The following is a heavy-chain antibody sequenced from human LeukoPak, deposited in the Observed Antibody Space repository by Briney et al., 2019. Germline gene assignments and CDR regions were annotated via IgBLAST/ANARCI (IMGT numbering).Heavy chain of an antibody. CDR1: GFTFSSYA. V-gene: IGHV3-23*01. CDR2: ISGSGGST. CDR3: AKDFDIVVVPAAPYNWFDP. D-gene: IGHD2-2*01. J-gene: IGHJ5*02. Sequence: GGSLRLSCAASGFTFSSYAMSWVRQAPGKGLEWVSAISGSGGSTYYADSVKGRFTISRDNSKNTLYLQMNSLRAEDTAVYCCAKDFDIVVVPAAPYNWFDPWGQGTLVTVSS.